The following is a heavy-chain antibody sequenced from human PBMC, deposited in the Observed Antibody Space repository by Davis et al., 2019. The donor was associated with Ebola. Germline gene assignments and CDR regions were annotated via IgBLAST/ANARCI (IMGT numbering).Heavy chain of an antibody. CDR1: GGSISRHY. CDR2: IYYSGST. Sequence: PGGSLRLSCTVSGGSISRHYWTWIRQSPGKGLEWIGYIYYSGSTNYNPSLKSRVAISIDTSKNQFSLTLTSVTAADTAVYFCARDKSSGWSFDIWGQGTMVTVSS. V-gene: IGHV4-59*11. J-gene: IGHJ3*02. CDR3: ARDKSSGWSFDI. D-gene: IGHD6-19*01.